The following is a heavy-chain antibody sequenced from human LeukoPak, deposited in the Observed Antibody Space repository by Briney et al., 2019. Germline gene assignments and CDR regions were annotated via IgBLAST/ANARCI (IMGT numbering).Heavy chain of an antibody. CDR1: GFTFSDHY. J-gene: IGHJ4*02. CDR2: TRNKANSYTT. D-gene: IGHD4-17*01. Sequence: GGSLRLSCAASGFTFSDHYMDWVRQAPGKGLEWVGRTRNKANSYTTEYAASVKGRFTISRDDSKNSLYLQMNNLKTEDTAVYYCASLVYGDQDDYWGQGTLVTVSS. V-gene: IGHV3-72*01. CDR3: ASLVYGDQDDY.